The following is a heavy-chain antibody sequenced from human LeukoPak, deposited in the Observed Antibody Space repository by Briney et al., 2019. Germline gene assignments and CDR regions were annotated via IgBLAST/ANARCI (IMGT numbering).Heavy chain of an antibody. V-gene: IGHV3-30*04. CDR2: ISYDGSNK. D-gene: IGHD6-13*01. CDR1: GFTFSSYA. Sequence: GGSLRLYCAASGFTFSSYAMHWVRQAPGKGLEWVAVISYDGSNKYYADSVKGRFTISRDNSKNALYLQMNSLRAEDTAVYYCARAGYSSSYLDYWGQGTLVSVSS. J-gene: IGHJ4*02. CDR3: ARAGYSSSYLDY.